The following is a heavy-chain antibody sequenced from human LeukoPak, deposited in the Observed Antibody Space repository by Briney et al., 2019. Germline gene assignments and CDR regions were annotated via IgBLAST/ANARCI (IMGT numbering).Heavy chain of an antibody. CDR2: INPSDGGT. V-gene: IGHV1-46*01. Sequence: ASVKVSCKASGYTFTNYYLHWVRQAPGHGLEWMAIINPSDGGTYYEQKLQGRVTVTRDTSTSTVYMELSSLRSEDTAVCYCARDTRTMTAVTRGQHYYYGLDVWGQGTTVTASS. D-gene: IGHD4-17*01. J-gene: IGHJ6*02. CDR1: GYTFTNYY. CDR3: ARDTRTMTAVTRGQHYYYGLDV.